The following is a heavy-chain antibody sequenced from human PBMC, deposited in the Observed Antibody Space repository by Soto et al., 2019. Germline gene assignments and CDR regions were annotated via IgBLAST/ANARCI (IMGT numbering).Heavy chain of an antibody. Sequence: QLQLQESGPGLVKPSETLSLTCTVSGGSISSSRSSWVGIRQPPGKGLEWIGSIYYSGSTYYNPSLKSRVNIFQDTSRTQFTLNLTSMTAADTAVYYGARLGTPGYMMRGHFDSWGQGTRVTVSS. V-gene: IGHV4-39*01. CDR1: GGSISSSRSS. CDR3: ARLGTPGYMMRGHFDS. J-gene: IGHJ4*02. CDR2: IYYSGST. D-gene: IGHD5-12*01.